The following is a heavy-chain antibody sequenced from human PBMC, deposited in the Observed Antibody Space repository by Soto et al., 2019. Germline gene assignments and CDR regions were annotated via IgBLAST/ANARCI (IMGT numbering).Heavy chain of an antibody. Sequence: PSETLSITCSFSGGSVSGNTYYWSWIRQPRGKRLEWIGYVYYSGTTNYNPPLKSRVTISVDLSKNRFSLRLSSVTTADTALYYCARTTAVPNTLRSRYFFDYWGQGTLVTVSS. CDR1: GGSVSGNTYY. CDR2: VYYSGTT. V-gene: IGHV4-61*01. CDR3: ARTTAVPNTLRSRYFFDY. D-gene: IGHD4-17*01. J-gene: IGHJ4*02.